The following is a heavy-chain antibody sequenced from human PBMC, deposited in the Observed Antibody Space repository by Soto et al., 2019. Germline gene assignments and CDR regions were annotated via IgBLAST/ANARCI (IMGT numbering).Heavy chain of an antibody. V-gene: IGHV3-23*01. Sequence: GGSLRLSCAASGFTFSSYAMSWVRQAPGKGLEWVSAISGSGGSTYYADSVKGRFTISRDNSKNTLYLQMNSLRAEDTAVYYCARCWGTNGVCYTFGFDYWGQGTLVTVSS. CDR3: ARCWGTNGVCYTFGFDY. J-gene: IGHJ4*02. CDR2: ISGSGGST. CDR1: GFTFSSYA. D-gene: IGHD2-8*01.